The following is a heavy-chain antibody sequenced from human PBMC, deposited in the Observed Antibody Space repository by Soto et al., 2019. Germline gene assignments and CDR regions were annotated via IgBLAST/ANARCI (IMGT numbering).Heavy chain of an antibody. J-gene: IGHJ6*02. CDR1: GGSISSGGYC. Sequence: SETLSLTCTVSGGSISSGGYCWTWIRQHPGKSLERIGYIYYSGSTYYNPSLKSRVSISVDTSKNQFSLKVNSVTAADTAVYYCARGPDIVLIPAAYYYGVDVWGQGTTVTVSS. CDR3: ARGPDIVLIPAAYYYGVDV. D-gene: IGHD2-2*01. V-gene: IGHV4-31*03. CDR2: IYYSGST.